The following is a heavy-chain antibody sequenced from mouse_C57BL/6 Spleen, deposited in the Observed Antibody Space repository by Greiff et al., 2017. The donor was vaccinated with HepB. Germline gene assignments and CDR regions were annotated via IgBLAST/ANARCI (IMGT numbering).Heavy chain of an antibody. CDR3: ARRDDYGYAMDY. Sequence: EVMLVESEGGLVQPGSSMKLSCTASGFTFSDYYMAWVRQVPEKGLEWVANINYDGSSTYYLDSLKSRFIISRDNAKNILYLQMSSLKSEDTATYYCARRDDYGYAMDYWGQGTSVTVSS. J-gene: IGHJ4*01. CDR1: GFTFSDYY. CDR2: INYDGSST. V-gene: IGHV5-16*01. D-gene: IGHD2-4*01.